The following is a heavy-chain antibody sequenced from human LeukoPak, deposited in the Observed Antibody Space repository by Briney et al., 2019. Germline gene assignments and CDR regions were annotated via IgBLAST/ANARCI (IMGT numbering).Heavy chain of an antibody. D-gene: IGHD1-26*01. CDR2: TYYRSKWYN. Sequence: SQTLSLTCAISGDSVSSNSAAWNWIRQSPSRGLEWLGRTYYRSKWYNDYAVSVKSRITINPDTSKNQFSLQLNSVTPEDTAVYYCARIGLVGATPEYYFDYWGQGTLVTVSS. CDR1: GDSVSSNSAA. CDR3: ARIGLVGATPEYYFDY. V-gene: IGHV6-1*01. J-gene: IGHJ4*02.